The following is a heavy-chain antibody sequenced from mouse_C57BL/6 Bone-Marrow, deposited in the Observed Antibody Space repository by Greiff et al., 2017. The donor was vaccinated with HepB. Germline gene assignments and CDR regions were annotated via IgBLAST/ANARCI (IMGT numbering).Heavy chain of an antibody. CDR3: ARPRGAY. D-gene: IGHD3-1*01. CDR1: GYAFSSSW. CDR2: IYPGDGDT. V-gene: IGHV1-82*01. Sequence: VKLQQSGPELVKPGASVKISCKASGYAFSSSWMNWVKQRPGKGLEWIGRIYPGDGDTNYNGKFKGKATLTADKSSSTAYMQLSSLTSEDSAVYFCARPRGAYWGQGTLVTVSA. J-gene: IGHJ3*01.